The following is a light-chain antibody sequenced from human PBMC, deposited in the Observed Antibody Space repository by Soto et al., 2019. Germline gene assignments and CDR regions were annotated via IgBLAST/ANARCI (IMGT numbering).Light chain of an antibody. J-gene: IGLJ1*01. Sequence: QSALTQPASVSGSPGQSIPISCTGTSSDVGRYNYVSWYQQHPGKAPKLMIYEVSNRPSGVSNRFSGSKSGNTASLTISGLQAEDEADYYCSSYTSSSTRVFGTGTKLTVL. CDR2: EVS. V-gene: IGLV2-14*01. CDR3: SSYTSSSTRV. CDR1: SSDVGRYNY.